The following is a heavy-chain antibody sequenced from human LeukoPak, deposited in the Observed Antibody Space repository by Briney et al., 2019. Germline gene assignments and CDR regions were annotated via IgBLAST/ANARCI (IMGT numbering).Heavy chain of an antibody. V-gene: IGHV4-34*01. Sequence: SETLSLTRAVYGGSFSGYYWSWIRQPSGKGLEWIGEINHSGSTNYNPSLKSRVTISVDTSKNQFSLKLSSVTAADTAVYYCARGELRLGELSSYGGYRGQGTLVTVSS. CDR1: GGSFSGYY. CDR2: INHSGST. D-gene: IGHD3-16*02. J-gene: IGHJ4*02. CDR3: ARGELRLGELSSYGGY.